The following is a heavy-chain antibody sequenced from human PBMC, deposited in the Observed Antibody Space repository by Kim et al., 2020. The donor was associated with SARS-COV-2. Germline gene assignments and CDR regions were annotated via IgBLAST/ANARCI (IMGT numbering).Heavy chain of an antibody. CDR2: IGGSGYHT. V-gene: IGHV3-23*01. D-gene: IGHD2-15*01. CDR1: GFTFSSYA. Sequence: GGSLRLSCAASGFTFSSYAMNWVRQAPGKGLEWVSVIGGSGYHTYYADSVKGRFTISRDNSKNTLLLQMNSLRAEDTAIYYWAKDTGSRSFDYWGQGT. J-gene: IGHJ4*02. CDR3: AKDTGSRSFDY.